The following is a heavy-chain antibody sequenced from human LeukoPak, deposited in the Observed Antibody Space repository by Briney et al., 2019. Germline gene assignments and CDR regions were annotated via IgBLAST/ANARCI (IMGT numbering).Heavy chain of an antibody. J-gene: IGHJ4*02. CDR3: VSGGDSGY. Sequence: GWSLRLSCAASRFTFSTNWMGWVRQAPGKGLEWVASITPAGSEKYYANSMKGRFTISRDNAKNSLFLQMNSLRADDTGVYFCVSGGDSGYWGQGTLVTVSS. CDR2: ITPAGSEK. D-gene: IGHD2-21*02. V-gene: IGHV3-7*03. CDR1: RFTFSTNW.